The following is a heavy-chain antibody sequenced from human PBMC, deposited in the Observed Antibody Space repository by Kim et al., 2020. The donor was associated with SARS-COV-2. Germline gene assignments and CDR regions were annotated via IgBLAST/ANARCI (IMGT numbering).Heavy chain of an antibody. CDR2: IDTTGIHI. CDR1: GFNFSNYE. J-gene: IGHJ3*02. V-gene: IGHV3-48*03. CDR3: ARDRWVATRYPGPSDI. D-gene: IGHD1-26*01. Sequence: GGALRLSCAASGFNFSNYEMNWVRQAPGKGLEWVSYIDTTGIHIYYTDSVKGRFTISRDNTKNSLFLQLSSLKVEDTALYYCARDRWVATRYPGPSDIWGQRTMVTVSS.